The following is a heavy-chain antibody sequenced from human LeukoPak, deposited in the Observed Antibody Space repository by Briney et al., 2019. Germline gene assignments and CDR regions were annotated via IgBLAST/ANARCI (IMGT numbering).Heavy chain of an antibody. CDR1: GFTVSSNY. V-gene: IGHV3-53*01. D-gene: IGHD7-27*01. CDR2: IYSGGST. Sequence: GGSLRLSCAASGFTVSSNYMSWVRQAPGKGLEWVSVIYSGGSTYYADSVKGRFTISRDNSKNTLYLQMKSLRAEDTAVYYCAREAGEKTYYFDYWGQGTLVTVSS. J-gene: IGHJ4*02. CDR3: AREAGEKTYYFDY.